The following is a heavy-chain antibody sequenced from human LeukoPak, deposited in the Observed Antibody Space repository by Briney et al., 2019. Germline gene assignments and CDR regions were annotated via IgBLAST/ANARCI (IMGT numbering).Heavy chain of an antibody. V-gene: IGHV3-48*03. CDR1: GFTSSSYE. D-gene: IGHD6-13*01. CDR3: ARPSRPYRSSEYFQH. J-gene: IGHJ1*01. Sequence: PGGSPRLSSAASGFTSSSYEANWVRPVPGHRLYWLSYISSSGSTVYYADSVKGRFTISRDNAKNSLYLQMNSLRAEDTAVYYCARPSRPYRSSEYFQHWGQGTLVIVSS. CDR2: ISSSGSTV.